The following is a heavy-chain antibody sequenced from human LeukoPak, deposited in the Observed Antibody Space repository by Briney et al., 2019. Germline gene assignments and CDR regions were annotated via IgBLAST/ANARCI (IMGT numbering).Heavy chain of an antibody. D-gene: IGHD4-17*01. CDR1: GGSISSYY. CDR2: IYYSGST. Sequence: PSETLSLTCTVSGGSISSYYWSWIRQPAGKGLEWIGYIYYSGSTNYNPSLKSRVTISVGTSKNQFSLKLSSVTAADTAVYYCARDSGPYGDYEGDAFDIWGQGTMVTVSS. J-gene: IGHJ3*02. CDR3: ARDSGPYGDYEGDAFDI. V-gene: IGHV4-59*01.